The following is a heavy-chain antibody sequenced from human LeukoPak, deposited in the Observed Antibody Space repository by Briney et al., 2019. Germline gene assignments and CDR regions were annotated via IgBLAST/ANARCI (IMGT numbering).Heavy chain of an antibody. J-gene: IGHJ6*03. Sequence: PGGSLRLSCAASGFTFSRYGMSWVRQAPGKGLEWVSAISGSGGSTYYADSVKGRFTISRDNSKNTLYLQMNSLRAEDTAVYYCAKVGVAVAGTGYYYYYYMDVWGKGTTVTVSS. V-gene: IGHV3-23*01. CDR3: AKVGVAVAGTGYYYYYYMDV. CDR1: GFTFSRYG. D-gene: IGHD6-19*01. CDR2: ISGSGGST.